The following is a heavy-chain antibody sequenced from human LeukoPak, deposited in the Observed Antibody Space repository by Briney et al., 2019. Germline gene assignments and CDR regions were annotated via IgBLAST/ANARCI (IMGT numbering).Heavy chain of an antibody. CDR2: IYYSGST. D-gene: IGHD3-9*01. J-gene: IGHJ5*02. CDR3: ARASGDYDILTGYYPGGWFDP. CDR1: GGSISSGDYY. V-gene: IGHV4-30-4*01. Sequence: TSETLSLTCTVSGGSISSGDYYWSWIRQPPGKGLEWIGYIYYSGSTYYNPSLKSRVTISVDTSKNQFSLKLSSVTAADTAVYYCARASGDYDILTGYYPGGWFDPWGQGTLATVSS.